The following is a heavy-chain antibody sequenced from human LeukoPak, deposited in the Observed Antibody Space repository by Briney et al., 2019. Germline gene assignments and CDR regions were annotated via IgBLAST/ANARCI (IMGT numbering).Heavy chain of an antibody. V-gene: IGHV3-53*01. CDR1: GFTFSSNY. CDR2: IYSGGST. D-gene: IGHD3-10*01. CDR3: ARILGGIDY. J-gene: IGHJ4*02. Sequence: GESRRLSCAASGFTFSSNYMTWVRQAPGKGLEWVSVIYSGGSTYYADSVKGRFTISRDNSKNTLYLQMNSLRAEDTAVYYCARILGGIDYWGQGTLVTVSS.